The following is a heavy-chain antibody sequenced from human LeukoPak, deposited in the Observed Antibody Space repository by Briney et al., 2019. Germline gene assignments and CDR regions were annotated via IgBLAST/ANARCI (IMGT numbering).Heavy chain of an antibody. CDR3: ARDRYCSGGSCPRSFDY. Sequence: GASVKVSCKTSGYTFTTYSIHWVRQAPGQRLEWMGWINAGNGNTKYSQKFQGRVTITRDTSASTAYMELSSLRSEDTAVYYCARDRYCSGGSCPRSFDYWGQGTLVTVSS. D-gene: IGHD2-15*01. CDR1: GYTFTTYS. CDR2: INAGNGNT. J-gene: IGHJ4*02. V-gene: IGHV1-3*01.